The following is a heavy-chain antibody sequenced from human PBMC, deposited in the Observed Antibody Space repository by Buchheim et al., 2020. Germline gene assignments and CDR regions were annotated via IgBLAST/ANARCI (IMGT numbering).Heavy chain of an antibody. CDR3: ARDVVVAASIETDKWAFDI. V-gene: IGHV4-61*02. Sequence: QVQLQESGPGLVKPSQTLSLTCTVSGGSISSGSYYWSWIRQPAGKGLEWIGRIYTSGSTNYNPSLKNRVTISVDTSKNQFSLKLSSVTAADTAVYYCARDVVVAASIETDKWAFDIWGQGT. J-gene: IGHJ3*02. CDR1: GGSISSGSYY. CDR2: IYTSGST. D-gene: IGHD2-15*01.